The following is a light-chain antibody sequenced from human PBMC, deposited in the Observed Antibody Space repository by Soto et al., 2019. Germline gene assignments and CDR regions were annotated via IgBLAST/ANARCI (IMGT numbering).Light chain of an antibody. V-gene: IGKV3-20*01. CDR3: QQYGNSRT. J-gene: IGKJ1*01. CDR2: EAS. CDR1: QSVYSNY. Sequence: EIVLTQSPGTLSLSPGERATLSCRASQSVYSNYLTWFQQKPGQAPRLLIYEASSRATGIPERFSGSGSGTDFTLIISRLEPEDFAVYYCQQYGNSRTFGQGTKVEIK.